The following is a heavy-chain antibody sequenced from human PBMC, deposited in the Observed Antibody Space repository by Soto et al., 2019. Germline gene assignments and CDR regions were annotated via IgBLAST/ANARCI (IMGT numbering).Heavy chain of an antibody. V-gene: IGHV4-31*03. J-gene: IGHJ6*02. CDR1: GGSISSGGYY. CDR3: ARAGQGGRKVYYYYGMDV. D-gene: IGHD2-15*01. CDR2: IYYSGST. Sequence: PSETLSLTCTVSGGSISSGGYYWSWIRQHPGTGLEWIGYIYYSGSTYYNPSLKSRVTISVDTSKNQFSLKLSSVTAADTAVYYCARAGQGGRKVYYYYGMDVWGQGTTVTVSS.